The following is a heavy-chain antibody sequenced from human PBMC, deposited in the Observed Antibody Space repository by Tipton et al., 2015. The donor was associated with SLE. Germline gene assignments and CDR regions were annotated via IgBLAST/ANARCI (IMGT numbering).Heavy chain of an antibody. J-gene: IGHJ4*02. V-gene: IGHV4-38-2*02. Sequence: TLSLTCAVSGYSISSGYYWGWIRQPPGKGLEWIGSIYHSGSTYYNPSLKSRVTISVDTSKNQFSLKLSSVTAADTAVYYCARDKEVYCTNGVCIPYFDYWGQGTLVTVSS. CDR1: GYSISSGYY. CDR3: ARDKEVYCTNGVCIPYFDY. D-gene: IGHD2-8*01. CDR2: IYHSGST.